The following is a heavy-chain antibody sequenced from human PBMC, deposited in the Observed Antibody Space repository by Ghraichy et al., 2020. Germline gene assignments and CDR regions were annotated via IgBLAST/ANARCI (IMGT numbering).Heavy chain of an antibody. CDR1: GGSISSYY. V-gene: IGHV4-59*01. CDR2: IYYSGST. J-gene: IGHJ4*02. D-gene: IGHD4-17*01. Sequence: SQTLSLTCTVSGGSISSYYWSWIRQPPGKGLEWIGYIYYSGSTNYNPSLKSRVTISVDTSKNQFSLKLSSVTAADTAVYYCARVGEDGDYGETDYWGQGTLVTVSS. CDR3: ARVGEDGDYGETDY.